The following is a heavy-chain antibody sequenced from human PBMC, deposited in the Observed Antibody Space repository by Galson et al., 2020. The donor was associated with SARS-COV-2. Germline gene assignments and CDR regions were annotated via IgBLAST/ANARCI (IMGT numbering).Heavy chain of an antibody. V-gene: IGHV4-4*02. CDR2: IYHTGTT. D-gene: IGHD6-25*01. CDR3: ARDGAGAAAVTGGLSS. J-gene: IGHJ5*02. CDR1: GGSISNNNW. Sequence: SETLSLTCVVSGGSISNNNWWSWVRQPPGKGLEWIGEIYHTGTTNDNPSLESRVIISVDKSKNQFSLRLRSVTAADTAVYYCARDGAGAAAVTGGLSSWGQGTLVTVSS.